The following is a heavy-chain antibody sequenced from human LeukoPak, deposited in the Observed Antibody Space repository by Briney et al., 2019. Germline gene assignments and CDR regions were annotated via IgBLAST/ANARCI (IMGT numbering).Heavy chain of an antibody. D-gene: IGHD5-24*01. J-gene: IGHJ3*01. Sequence: GGSLRLSCSASGFTFSNYNINWVRQVPGKGPEWISYINTASTTIHYADSVKGRFTISRDNAKNSLYLEMNSLRDEDTAVYYCAVMAVITVDAFDLWGPGTMVTVSS. CDR2: INTASTTI. CDR3: AVMAVITVDAFDL. V-gene: IGHV3-48*02. CDR1: GFTFSNYN.